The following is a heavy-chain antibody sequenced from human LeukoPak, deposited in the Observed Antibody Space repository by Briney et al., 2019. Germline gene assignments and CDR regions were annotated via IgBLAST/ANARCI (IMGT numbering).Heavy chain of an antibody. J-gene: IGHJ6*03. V-gene: IGHV4-4*07. CDR1: GYSITSAYY. CDR2: IYTSGST. D-gene: IGHD6-19*01. CDR3: ARSGYSSGWLNYYYYYYMDV. Sequence: SETLSLTCTVSGYSITSAYYWSWIRQPAGKGLEWIGRIYTSGSTNYNPSLKSRVTMSVDTSKNQFSLKLSSVTAADTAVYYCARSGYSSGWLNYYYYYYMDVWGKGTTVTISS.